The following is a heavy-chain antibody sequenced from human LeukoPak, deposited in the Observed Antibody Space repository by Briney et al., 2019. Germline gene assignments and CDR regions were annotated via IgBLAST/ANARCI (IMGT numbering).Heavy chain of an antibody. V-gene: IGHV4-30-4*01. CDR1: GGSISSSDSH. Sequence: PSETLSLTCTVSGGSISSSDSHWSWIRQSPGKGLEWIGYISYRGSTSYNPSLRSRLTISIDTSQNQFSLKLTSVTAADTAVYYCVRVRTGTSCYDYWGQGTLVTVSP. CDR3: VRVRTGTSCYDY. J-gene: IGHJ4*02. D-gene: IGHD2-2*01. CDR2: ISYRGST.